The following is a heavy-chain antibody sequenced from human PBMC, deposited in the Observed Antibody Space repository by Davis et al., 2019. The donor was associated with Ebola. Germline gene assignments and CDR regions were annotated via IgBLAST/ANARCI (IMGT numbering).Heavy chain of an antibody. CDR1: GDSIRNYY. J-gene: IGHJ4*02. V-gene: IGHV4-4*08. Sequence: SETLSLTCTVSGDSIRNYYWTWIRQPPGKGLEWIGYVYHSGSTNYNPSLKSRVTISVDTSKNQFSLKLSSVTAADTAVYYCASLLTYYYGSGIYSSPYYFDYWGQGTLVTVSS. CDR2: VYHSGST. CDR3: ASLLTYYYGSGIYSSPYYFDY. D-gene: IGHD3-10*01.